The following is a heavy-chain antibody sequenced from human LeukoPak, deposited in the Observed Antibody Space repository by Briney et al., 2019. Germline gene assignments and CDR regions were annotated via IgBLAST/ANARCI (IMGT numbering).Heavy chain of an antibody. Sequence: GGSLRLSCAASGFTFSSYAMSWVRQAPGKGLGWVSAISGSGGSTYYADSVKGRFTISRDNSKNTLYLQMNSLRAEDTAVYYCAKRSGGATTKLYYYYGMDVWGQGTTVTVSS. CDR3: AKRSGGATTKLYYYYGMDV. V-gene: IGHV3-23*01. J-gene: IGHJ6*02. CDR2: ISGSGGST. CDR1: GFTFSSYA. D-gene: IGHD5-12*01.